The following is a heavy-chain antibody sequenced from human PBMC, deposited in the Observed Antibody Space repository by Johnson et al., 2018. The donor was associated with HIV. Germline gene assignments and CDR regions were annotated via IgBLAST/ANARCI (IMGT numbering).Heavy chain of an antibody. D-gene: IGHD3-10*01. CDR1: GFTFDDYG. V-gene: IGHV3-64*01. CDR3: ARSRGPMRKDAFDI. CDR2: ISSNGIGT. J-gene: IGHJ3*02. Sequence: VESGGSLRLSCATSGFTFDDYGMSWVRQAPGKGLEYVSAISSNGIGTYYANSVDGRFTISRDNDKNTLYLEMGSLRVEDMAVYYCARSRGPMRKDAFDIWGQGTKVTVSS.